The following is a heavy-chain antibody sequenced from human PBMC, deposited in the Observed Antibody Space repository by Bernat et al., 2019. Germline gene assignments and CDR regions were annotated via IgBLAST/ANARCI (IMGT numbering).Heavy chain of an antibody. J-gene: IGHJ3*02. Sequence: EVQLVESGGDLVQPGGSLRLSCSASGFTFSSFPMHWVRQALGEGLQYVSALLVDGSHPQYTDSVKGRFTITRDNSKNTMYLQVNSLRAEDTAVYFYVRGLTTGWAFDIWGQGTIVTVSS. CDR2: LLVDGSHP. V-gene: IGHV3-64D*06. CDR3: VRGLTTGWAFDI. D-gene: IGHD4-17*01. CDR1: GFTFSSFP.